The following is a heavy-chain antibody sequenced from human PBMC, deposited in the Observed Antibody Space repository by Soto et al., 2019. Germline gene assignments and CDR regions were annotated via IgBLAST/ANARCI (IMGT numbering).Heavy chain of an antibody. V-gene: IGHV3-9*01. D-gene: IGHD4-17*01. CDR1: GWTFAYYA. J-gene: IGHJ4*02. CDR3: TRDMDYGDRAFGDY. CDR2: ISWKSGDI. Sequence: LRLSCAASGWTFAYYAIHWFRQAPGTGLEWVSGISWKSGDIDYADSVKGRFTISRDNAKNTLYLQMNGLRTEDTAVYYCTRDMDYGDRAFGDYWGQGTLVTVSS.